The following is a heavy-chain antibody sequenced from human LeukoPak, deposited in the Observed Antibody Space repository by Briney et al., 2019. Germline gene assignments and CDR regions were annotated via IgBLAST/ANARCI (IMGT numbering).Heavy chain of an antibody. CDR2: ISSSGSTI. Sequence: GAPRLSCAASGFTFSSYEMNWVRQAPGKGLEWVSYISSSGSTIYYADSVKGRFTISRDNAKNSLYLQMNSLRAEDTAVYYCARGHTRLDYWGQGTLVTVSS. J-gene: IGHJ4*02. V-gene: IGHV3-48*03. CDR1: GFTFSSYE. CDR3: ARGHTRLDY.